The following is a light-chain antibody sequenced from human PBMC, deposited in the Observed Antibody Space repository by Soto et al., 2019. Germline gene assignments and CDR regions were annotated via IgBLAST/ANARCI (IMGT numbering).Light chain of an antibody. V-gene: IGKV1-16*01. CDR2: GAS. J-gene: IGKJ5*01. CDR1: QGISNY. Sequence: DIQMTQSPSSLSASVGDRVTITCRASQGISNYLAWFQQKPGKAPKSLIYGASSLHSGVPSRFSGSGSETHFTLTISSLLRDDFATYYCQHYDGYPQTFGQGTRLEIK. CDR3: QHYDGYPQT.